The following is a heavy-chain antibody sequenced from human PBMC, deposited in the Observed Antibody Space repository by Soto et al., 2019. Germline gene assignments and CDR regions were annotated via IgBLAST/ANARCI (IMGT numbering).Heavy chain of an antibody. CDR2: ISAYNGNT. CDR3: ALNIMIAFGGVSVRSFDP. Sequence: ASVKVSCKASGYTFTSYGISWVRQAPGQGLEWMGWISAYNGNTNYAQKLQGRVTMTTDTSTSTTYMELRSLRSDDTAVYYCALNIMIAFGGVSVRSFDPWGQGTLVTVSS. D-gene: IGHD3-16*02. J-gene: IGHJ5*02. CDR1: GYTFTSYG. V-gene: IGHV1-18*01.